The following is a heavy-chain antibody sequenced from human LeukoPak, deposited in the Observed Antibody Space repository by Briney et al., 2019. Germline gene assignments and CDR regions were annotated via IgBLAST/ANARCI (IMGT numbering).Heavy chain of an antibody. CDR2: VSKSGGTM. Sequence: GGSLRLSCEASGFTFSSYEMNWFRQAPGKGLEWVSYVSKSGGTMKNADSVKGRFTVSRDNAKNSLYLQMNRLTAEDTAVYYCSTAVIRGRGTMVTVSS. V-gene: IGHV3-48*03. J-gene: IGHJ3*02. CDR1: GFTFSSYE. CDR3: STAVI.